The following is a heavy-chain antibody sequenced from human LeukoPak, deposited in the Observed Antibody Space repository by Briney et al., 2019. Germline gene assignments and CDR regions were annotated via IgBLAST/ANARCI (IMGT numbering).Heavy chain of an antibody. D-gene: IGHD6-19*01. CDR3: GRDLRTIAVTGIGVFDV. J-gene: IGHJ3*01. V-gene: IGHV1-2*02. CDR1: GYTFTGYY. Sequence: GASVKVSCKASGYTFTGYYMHWVRQAPGQGLEWMGWINPNSGGTNYAQKFQGRVTMTRDTSISTAYMELSRLRSDDTAVYYCGRDLRTIAVTGIGVFDVWGQGTKVTVSS. CDR2: INPNSGGT.